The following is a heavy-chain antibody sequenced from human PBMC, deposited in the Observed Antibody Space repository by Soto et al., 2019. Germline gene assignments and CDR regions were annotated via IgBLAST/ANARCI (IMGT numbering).Heavy chain of an antibody. CDR1: GGSISSYY. V-gene: IGHV4-59*08. J-gene: IGHJ4*02. CDR2: IYYSGST. Sequence: TLSLTCTVSGGSISSYYWSWIRQPPGKGLEWIGYIYYSGSTNYNPSLKSRVTISVDTSKNQFSLKLSSVTAADTTVYYCARQVGGWAPWYFDYWGQGTLVTVSS. CDR3: ARQVGGWAPWYFDY. D-gene: IGHD6-19*01.